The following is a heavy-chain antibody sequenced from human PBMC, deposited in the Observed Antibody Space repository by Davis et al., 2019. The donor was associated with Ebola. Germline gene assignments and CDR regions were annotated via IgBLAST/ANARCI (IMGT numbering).Heavy chain of an antibody. Sequence: AASVNVSCKASGYTFTSYYMHWVRQAPGQGLAWMGIINPSGGSTSYAQKFQGRVTMTRDTSTSTVYMELSSLRSEDTAVYYCASLPHYGDYALRYWGQGTLVTVSS. V-gene: IGHV1-46*01. D-gene: IGHD4-17*01. CDR1: GYTFTSYY. CDR3: ASLPHYGDYALRY. J-gene: IGHJ4*02. CDR2: INPSGGST.